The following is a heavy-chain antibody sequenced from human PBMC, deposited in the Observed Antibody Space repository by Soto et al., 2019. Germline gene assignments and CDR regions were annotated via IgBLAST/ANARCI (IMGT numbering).Heavy chain of an antibody. CDR1: GGSVSSGSYY. CDR2: IYYSGST. J-gene: IGHJ6*02. V-gene: IGHV4-61*01. D-gene: IGHD2-15*01. Sequence: TLSLTCSVAGGSVSSGSYYRSWIRQPPGKGLEWVGYIYYSGSTNYNPSLKSRVTISVDTSKNQFSLKLSSVTAADTAVYYCARDPTHCRGGSCSSYYYYGMAVWGQGTTVTVSS. CDR3: ARDPTHCRGGSCSSYYYYGMAV.